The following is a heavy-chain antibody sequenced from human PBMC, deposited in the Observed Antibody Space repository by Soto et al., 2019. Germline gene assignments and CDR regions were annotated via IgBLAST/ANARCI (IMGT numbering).Heavy chain of an antibody. CDR2: TTHSGST. CDR1: GGFFSAYY. Sequence: QVQLQQWGAGLLKPSETLSLTCAVYGGFFSAYYWSWLRQPPGRGLEWIGDTTHSGSTNYTPSLKSRVTISVATSKNQVSLKLSTVTAADTAVYYCAGGMVKRRAFDIWGQGTMVTVSS. J-gene: IGHJ3*02. CDR3: AGGMVKRRAFDI. V-gene: IGHV4-34*01. D-gene: IGHD1-1*01.